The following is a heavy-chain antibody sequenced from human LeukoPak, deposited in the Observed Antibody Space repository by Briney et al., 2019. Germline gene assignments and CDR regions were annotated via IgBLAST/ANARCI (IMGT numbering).Heavy chain of an antibody. CDR1: GGSIKNGGYS. Sequence: SETLSLTCAVSGGSIKNGGYSWSWIRQPPGKGLEWIGYIYHSGSAYYNPSLKSRVTISVDTPKNQFSLNLSSVTAADTAVYYCARAGLTAWNRFDPWGQGTLVTVSS. CDR3: ARAGLTAWNRFDP. J-gene: IGHJ5*02. D-gene: IGHD2-21*02. V-gene: IGHV4-30-2*01. CDR2: IYHSGSA.